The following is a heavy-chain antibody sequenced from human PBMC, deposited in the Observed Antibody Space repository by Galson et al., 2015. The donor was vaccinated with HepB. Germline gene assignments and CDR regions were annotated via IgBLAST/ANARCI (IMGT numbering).Heavy chain of an antibody. CDR3: ARAGCSSTSCYAYYYYGMDV. Sequence: SLRLSCAASGFTFSDYYMSWIRQAPGKGLEWVSYISSSSSYTNYADSVKGRFTISRDNAKNSLYLQMHSLRAEDTAVYYCARAGCSSTSCYAYYYYGMDVWGQGTTVTVTS. D-gene: IGHD2-2*01. V-gene: IGHV3-11*05. CDR2: ISSSSSYT. J-gene: IGHJ6*02. CDR1: GFTFSDYY.